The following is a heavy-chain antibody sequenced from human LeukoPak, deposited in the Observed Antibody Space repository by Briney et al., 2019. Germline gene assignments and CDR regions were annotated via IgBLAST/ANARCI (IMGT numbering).Heavy chain of an antibody. CDR2: IRYDGSNK. V-gene: IGHV3-30*02. J-gene: IGHJ4*02. CDR1: GFIFNTYV. D-gene: IGHD1-7*01. CDR3: ARSHWNYRLGFDY. Sequence: GGSLRLSCAASGFIFNTYVMHWVRQAPGKGLEWLAFIRYDGSNKNYADSVKGRFTISRDNTKNSLYLQMNSLRAEDTAVYYCARSHWNYRLGFDYWGQGTLVTVSS.